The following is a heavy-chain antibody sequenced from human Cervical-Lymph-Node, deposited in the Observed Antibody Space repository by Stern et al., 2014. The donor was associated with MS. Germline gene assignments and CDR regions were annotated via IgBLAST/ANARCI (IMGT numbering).Heavy chain of an antibody. Sequence: QVQLQESGPGLVQPSQTLSLTCTVSGGSVNSGGYYWSWIRPHPGKGLEWVGYIYYSGGTYSNPSIQSRITTYLNTNMKQYSLILSSGTAADTAVYYCSGGHSSVYYYVHCFDPWGQGTLVTVSS. CDR3: SGGHSSVYYYVHCFDP. J-gene: IGHJ5*02. CDR2: IYYSGGT. CDR1: GGSVNSGGYY. D-gene: IGHD3-22*01. V-gene: IGHV4-31*03.